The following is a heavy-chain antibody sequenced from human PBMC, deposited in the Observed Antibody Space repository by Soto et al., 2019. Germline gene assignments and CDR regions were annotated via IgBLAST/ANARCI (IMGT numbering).Heavy chain of an antibody. J-gene: IGHJ6*02. CDR2: ISYSGST. CDR1: GGSISRYY. D-gene: IGHD3-16*02. Sequence: QVQLQESGPGLVKPSETLSLTCTVSGGSISRYYWSWIRQPPGKGLEWIGYISYSGSTNYNPSLQSRVTISVDTSKNQFSLTVSSVTAADTAVYYCARAAGSYSSPDYYYGMDVWGQGTTVTVSS. CDR3: ARAAGSYSSPDYYYGMDV. V-gene: IGHV4-59*01.